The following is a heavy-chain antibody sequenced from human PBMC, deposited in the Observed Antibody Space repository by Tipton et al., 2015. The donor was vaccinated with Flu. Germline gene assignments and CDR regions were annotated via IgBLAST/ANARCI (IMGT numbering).Heavy chain of an antibody. D-gene: IGHD6-6*01. J-gene: IGHJ4*02. CDR3: AREYSSSRYFDY. CDR2: INSDGSST. Sequence: SLRLSCAASGLTFSSYWMHWVRQAPGKGLVWVSRINSDGSSTTYADSVKGRFTISRDNAKNTLYLQMNSLRAEDTAVYYCAREYSSSRYFDYWGQGTLVTVSS. V-gene: IGHV3-74*01. CDR1: GLTFSSYW.